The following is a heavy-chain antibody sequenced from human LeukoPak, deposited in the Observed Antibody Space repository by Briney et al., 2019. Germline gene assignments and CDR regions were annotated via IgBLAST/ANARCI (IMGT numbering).Heavy chain of an antibody. CDR1: GFTVSTNS. CDR2: ISSSGSTI. V-gene: IGHV3-11*04. D-gene: IGHD1-26*01. Sequence: GGSLRLSCTVSGFTVSTNSMSWVRQTPGKGLEWVSYISSSGSTIYYADSVKGRFTISRDNAKNSLFLQMNSLRVEDTAVYYCAWWSSDYMDVWGKGTTVTISS. J-gene: IGHJ6*03. CDR3: AWWSSDYMDV.